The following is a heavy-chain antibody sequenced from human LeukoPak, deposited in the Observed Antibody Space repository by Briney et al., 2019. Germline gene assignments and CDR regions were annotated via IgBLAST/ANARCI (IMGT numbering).Heavy chain of an antibody. CDR3: ARVDYGDYGGPYYFDY. CDR1: VGSISSSNW. J-gene: IGHJ4*02. D-gene: IGHD4-17*01. V-gene: IGHV4-4*02. Sequence: SETLCLTCAVSVGSISSSNWWSWVGQLPGKGLEWIGEFFHSGSTNYNPSLKSRVTISVDKSKNQYSLKLSSVTAADTAVYYCARVDYGDYGGPYYFDYWGQGTLVTVSS. CDR2: FFHSGST.